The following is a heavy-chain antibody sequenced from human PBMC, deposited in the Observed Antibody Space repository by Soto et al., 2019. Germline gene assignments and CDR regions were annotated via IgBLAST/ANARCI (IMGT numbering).Heavy chain of an antibody. CDR3: ARGAERTTADLVDY. CDR1: GGSISSGGYY. CDR2: IYYSGST. D-gene: IGHD4-17*01. V-gene: IGHV4-31*03. J-gene: IGHJ4*02. Sequence: QVQLQESGPGLVKPSQTLSLTCTVSGGSISSGGYYWSWIRQHPGKGLEWIGYIYYSGSTYYNPSLKSRVTISVDTSKNQFSLKLSSVTAADTAVYYCARGAERTTADLVDYWGQGTLVTVSS.